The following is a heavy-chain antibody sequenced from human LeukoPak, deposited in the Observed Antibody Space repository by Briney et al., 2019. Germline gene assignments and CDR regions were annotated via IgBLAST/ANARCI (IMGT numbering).Heavy chain of an antibody. V-gene: IGHV4-59*01. Sequence: SETLSLTCTVSGGSISSYYWSWIRQPPGKGLEWIGYIYYSGSTNYNPSLKSRVTISVDTSKNQFSLKLSSVTAADTAVYYCAREMNPAVFDYWGQGTLVTVSS. J-gene: IGHJ4*02. CDR2: IYYSGST. CDR3: AREMNPAVFDY. D-gene: IGHD1-14*01. CDR1: GGSISSYY.